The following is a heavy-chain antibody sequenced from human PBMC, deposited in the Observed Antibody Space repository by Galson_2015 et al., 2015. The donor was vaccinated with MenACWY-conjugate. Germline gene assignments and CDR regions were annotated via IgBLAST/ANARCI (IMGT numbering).Heavy chain of an antibody. CDR3: AKVRGYSYGHSSRSLYGDYGQFDY. V-gene: IGHV3-30*18. J-gene: IGHJ4*02. D-gene: IGHD4-17*01. Sequence: SLRLSCAASGFTFSSYGMHWVRQAPGKGLEWVTLISNDGSNKYYADSVKGRFTISRDNSKNTVYLQMDSLRGEDTALYYCAKVRGYSYGHSSRSLYGDYGQFDYWGQGTLVTVSS. CDR2: ISNDGSNK. CDR1: GFTFSSYG.